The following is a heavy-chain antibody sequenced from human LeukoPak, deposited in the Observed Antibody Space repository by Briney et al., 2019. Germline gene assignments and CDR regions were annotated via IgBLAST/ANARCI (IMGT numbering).Heavy chain of an antibody. J-gene: IGHJ6*03. V-gene: IGHV3-43*01. CDR1: GFTFDDYT. CDR3: AKVAARLDYYYYYYMDV. D-gene: IGHD6-6*01. Sequence: GGSLRLSCAASGFTFDDYTMHWVRQAPGKGLEWVSLISWDGGSTYYADSVKGRFTISRDNSKNSLYLQMNSLRTEDTALYYCAKVAARLDYYYYYYMDVWGKGTTVTVSS. CDR2: ISWDGGST.